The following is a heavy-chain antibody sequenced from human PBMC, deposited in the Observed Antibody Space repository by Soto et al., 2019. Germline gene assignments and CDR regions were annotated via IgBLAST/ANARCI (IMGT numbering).Heavy chain of an antibody. J-gene: IGHJ4*02. V-gene: IGHV2-5*02. D-gene: IGHD3-10*01. CDR3: AHRRPMVLFDY. CDR2: IYWDDDK. Sequence: QITLKESGPTLVKPNQPLTLTAASSGFSPSISGLGVAWTLNPQEKALEWLALIYWDDDKRYSPSLKSRLTITKDTSKNQVVLTMTNMDPVDTATYYCAHRRPMVLFDYWGQGTLVTVSS. CDR1: GFSPSISGLG.